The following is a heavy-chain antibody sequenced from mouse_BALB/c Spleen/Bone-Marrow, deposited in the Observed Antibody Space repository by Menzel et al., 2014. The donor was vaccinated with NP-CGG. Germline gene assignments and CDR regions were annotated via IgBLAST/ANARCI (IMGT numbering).Heavy chain of an antibody. CDR1: GFSLTSYG. D-gene: IGHD1-1*01. J-gene: IGHJ4*01. V-gene: IGHV2-9*02. Sequence: QVQLQQPGPGLVAPSQSLSITCTVSGFSLTSYGVHWVRQPPGKVLEWLGVIWAGGSTNYNSAPMSRLSISKDNSKSQVFLKMNSLQTDDTAMYYCARGSYYEGAMDYWGQGTSVTVSS. CDR2: IWAGGST. CDR3: ARGSYYEGAMDY.